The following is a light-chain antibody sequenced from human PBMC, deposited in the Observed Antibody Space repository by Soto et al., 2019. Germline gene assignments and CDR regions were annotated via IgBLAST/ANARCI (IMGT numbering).Light chain of an antibody. V-gene: IGLV2-23*01. CDR1: ASDIGRYNY. Sequence: QSALTQPPSASGSPGQSVTISCIGTASDIGRYNYVSWYQHHPGKAPKLIIYEGSKRPSGVSNRFSGSKSGNTASLTISGLQAEDEADYYCCSYAGSSTLVFGTGTKLTVL. CDR2: EGS. CDR3: CSYAGSSTLV. J-gene: IGLJ1*01.